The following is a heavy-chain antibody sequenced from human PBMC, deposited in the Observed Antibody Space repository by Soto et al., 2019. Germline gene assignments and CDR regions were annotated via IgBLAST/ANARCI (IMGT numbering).Heavy chain of an antibody. V-gene: IGHV1-69*13. CDR1: GGTFSSYA. D-gene: IGHD6-6*01. CDR2: IIPIFGTA. J-gene: IGHJ6*02. CDR3: ARSPPLKHIAALSYYYYYGMDV. Sequence: GASVKVSCKASGGTFSSYAISWVRQAPGQGLEWMGGIIPIFGTANYAQKFQGRVTITADESTSTAYMELSSLRSEDTVVYYCARSPPLKHIAALSYYYYYGMDVWGQGTTVTVSS.